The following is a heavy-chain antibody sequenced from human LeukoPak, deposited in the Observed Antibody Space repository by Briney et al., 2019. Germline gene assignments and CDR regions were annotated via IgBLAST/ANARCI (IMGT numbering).Heavy chain of an antibody. J-gene: IGHJ4*02. CDR2: IIPIFGTA. V-gene: IGHV1-69*13. CDR3: ARERGYDILTGHYYFDY. CDR1: GGTFSSYA. Sequence: ASVKVSCKASGGTFSSYAISWVRQAPGQGLEWMGGIIPIFGTANYAQKFQGRVTITADESTSTAYMGLSSLRSEDTAVYYCARERGYDILTGHYYFDYWGQGTLVTVSS. D-gene: IGHD3-9*01.